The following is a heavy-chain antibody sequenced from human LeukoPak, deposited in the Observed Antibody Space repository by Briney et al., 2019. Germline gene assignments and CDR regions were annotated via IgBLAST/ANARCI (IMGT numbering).Heavy chain of an antibody. V-gene: IGHV3-21*01. J-gene: IGHJ3*02. CDR2: ISSSSYI. Sequence: GGSLRLSCAASGFTFSSYSMNWVRQAPGKGLEWVSSISSSSYIYYADSVKGRFTISRDNAKNSLYLQMNSLRAEDTAVYYCARVMATVAFDIWGQGTMVTVSS. D-gene: IGHD5-24*01. CDR3: ARVMATVAFDI. CDR1: GFTFSSYS.